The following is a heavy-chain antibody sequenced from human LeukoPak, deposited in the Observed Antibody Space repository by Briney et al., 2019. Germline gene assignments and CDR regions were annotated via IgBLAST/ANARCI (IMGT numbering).Heavy chain of an antibody. CDR1: GYTFTSYG. V-gene: IGHV1-18*01. J-gene: IGHJ5*02. CDR3: ARSNYYGSGSPPNWFAP. D-gene: IGHD3-10*01. CDR2: ISAYDGNT. Sequence: ASVKVSCKASGYTFTSYGISWVRQAPGQGPEWMGWISAYDGNTNYAQKLQGRVTMTTDTSTSTAYMELRSLRSDDTAVYFCARSNYYGSGSPPNWFAPWGQGPLVTVSS.